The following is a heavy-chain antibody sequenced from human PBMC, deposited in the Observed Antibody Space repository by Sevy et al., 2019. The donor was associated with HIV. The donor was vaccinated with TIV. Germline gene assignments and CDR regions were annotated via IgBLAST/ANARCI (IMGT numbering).Heavy chain of an antibody. Sequence: GGSLRLSCAASGFTFSTYTMTWVRQAPGKGLEWVSGVSGSAGSTYYADSVNGRFTISRDNSKKMVYLQMNSLRDEDTAVYYCAKGDRTFYSLDVWGQGTTVTVSS. CDR3: AKGDRTFYSLDV. V-gene: IGHV3-23*01. CDR1: GFTFSTYT. J-gene: IGHJ6*02. CDR2: VSGSAGST. D-gene: IGHD2-15*01.